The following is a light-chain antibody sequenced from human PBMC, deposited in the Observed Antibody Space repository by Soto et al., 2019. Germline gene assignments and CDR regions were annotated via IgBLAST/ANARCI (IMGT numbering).Light chain of an antibody. J-gene: IGLJ3*02. CDR3: SSFTSSSTRV. CDR1: SSDVGAYDY. V-gene: IGLV2-14*01. CDR2: GVS. Sequence: QSALTQAASVSGSPGQSITISCTGTSSDVGAYDYVSWFQQHPGKAPKLIISGVSNRPSGISNRFSGSKSGNTAYLTISGLQSEDEADYYCSSFTSSSTRVFGGGTKVTVL.